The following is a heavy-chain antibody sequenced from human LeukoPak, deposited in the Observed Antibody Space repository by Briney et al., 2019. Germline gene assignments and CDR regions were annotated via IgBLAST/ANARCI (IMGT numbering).Heavy chain of an antibody. CDR2: ISYDGRKT. J-gene: IGHJ4*02. CDR3: AKDGDH. CDR1: GFTFGNYG. V-gene: IGHV3-30*18. Sequence: GGSLRLSRTASGFTFGNYGMLWVRQAPGKGLEWLALISYDGRKTNYADSVKGRFTVSRDNSKNTLNLQMNNLRPEDTALYYCAKDGDHWGRGTLVTVSS.